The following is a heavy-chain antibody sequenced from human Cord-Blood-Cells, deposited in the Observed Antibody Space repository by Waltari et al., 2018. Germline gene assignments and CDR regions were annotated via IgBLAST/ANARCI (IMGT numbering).Heavy chain of an antibody. CDR3: ARAPLGGSWYPFGY. Sequence: QVQLQESGPGLVKPSQTLSLTCTVSGGSISSGDYYWSGIRRPPGKGLEWIGYIYYSGSTYYNPPLKCRVTISVDTSKNQFSLKLSSVTAADTAVYYCARAPLGGSWYPFGYWGQGTLVTVSS. CDR2: IYYSGST. CDR1: GGSISSGDYY. J-gene: IGHJ4*02. D-gene: IGHD2-15*01. V-gene: IGHV4-30-4*01.